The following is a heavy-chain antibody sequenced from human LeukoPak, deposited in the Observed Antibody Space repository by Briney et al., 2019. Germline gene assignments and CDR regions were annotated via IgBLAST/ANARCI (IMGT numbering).Heavy chain of an antibody. V-gene: IGHV1-2*02. D-gene: IGHD2-2*01. CDR2: IHPNSGGT. Sequence: ASVKVSCKTSGYIFTDYYIHWVRRAPGQGLEWVGWIHPNSGGTKYAQSFQGRVTMTRDTSTSTAYMELRSLRSDDTAVYYCARGVRSVRGAAMPYDAFDIWGQGTMVTVSS. CDR3: ARGVRSVRGAAMPYDAFDI. J-gene: IGHJ3*02. CDR1: GYIFTDYY.